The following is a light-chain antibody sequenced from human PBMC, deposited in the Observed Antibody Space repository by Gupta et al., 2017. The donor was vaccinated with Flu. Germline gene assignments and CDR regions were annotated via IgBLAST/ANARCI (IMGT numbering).Light chain of an antibody. J-gene: IGKJ5*01. V-gene: IGKV1-39*01. CDR3: QQSYSTPIT. Sequence: DIQMNQSPSSLSASVGDRVTITCRGSKSISSYLNWYQQKPGKAPKLLIYAASSLQSGVPSRFSGSGSGTDFTLTISSLQPEDFATYYCQQSYSTPITFGQGTRLEIK. CDR1: KSISSY. CDR2: AAS.